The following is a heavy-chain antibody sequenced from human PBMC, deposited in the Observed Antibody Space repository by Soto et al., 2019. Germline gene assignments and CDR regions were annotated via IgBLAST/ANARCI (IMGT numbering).Heavy chain of an antibody. V-gene: IGHV4-4*07. Sequence: SETLSLTCTVSGGSISSYQWSWIRQPAGKGLEWIGRIYTSGSTNYNPSLKSRVTMSVDTSKKQFSLKLSSVTAADTAVYYCARDRGGSGSYHGYYFDYWGQGTLVTVSS. CDR1: GGSISSYQ. D-gene: IGHD3-10*01. CDR2: IYTSGST. J-gene: IGHJ4*01. CDR3: ARDRGGSGSYHGYYFDY.